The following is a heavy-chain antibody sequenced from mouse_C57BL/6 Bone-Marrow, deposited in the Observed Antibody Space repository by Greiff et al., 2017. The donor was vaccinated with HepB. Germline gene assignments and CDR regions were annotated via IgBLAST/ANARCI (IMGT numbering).Heavy chain of an antibody. CDR1: GYSITSGYY. D-gene: IGHD1-1*01. CDR2: ISYDGSN. CDR3: ARVDYGSSPYAMDY. J-gene: IGHJ4*01. Sequence: EVQLQESGPGLVKPSQSLSLTCSVTGYSITSGYYWNWIRQFPGNKLEWMGYISYDGSNNYNPSLKNRISITRDTSKNQFFLKLNSVTTEDTATYYCARVDYGSSPYAMDYWGQGTSVTVSS. V-gene: IGHV3-6*01.